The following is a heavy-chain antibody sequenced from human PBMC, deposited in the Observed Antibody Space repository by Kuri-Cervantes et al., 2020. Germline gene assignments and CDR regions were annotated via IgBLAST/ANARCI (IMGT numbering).Heavy chain of an antibody. CDR1: GFTFSNSD. J-gene: IGHJ4*02. CDR3: ARVGGPMVRGVIIF. CDR2: VSWNGSRT. D-gene: IGHD3-10*01. V-gene: IGHV3-19*01. Sequence: GGSLRLSCAASGFTFSNSDMNWVRQAPGKGLEWVSGVSWNGSRTHYADSVKGRFIISRDNSRNFLYQQMNSLRPEDMAVYYCARVGGPMVRGVIIFWGQGTLVTVSS.